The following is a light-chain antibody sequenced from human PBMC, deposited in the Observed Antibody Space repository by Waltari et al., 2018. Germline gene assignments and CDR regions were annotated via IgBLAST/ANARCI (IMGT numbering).Light chain of an antibody. V-gene: IGLV1-47*01. CDR3: AAWDDSLSGFVV. Sequence: QSVLTQPPSASGTPGQRVTISCSGSSSNTGSNYVYWYQQPPGTAPKPLIYRKNQRPSGVPDRFSGSKSGTSASLAISGLRSEDEADYYCAAWDDSLSGFVVFGGGTKLTVL. J-gene: IGLJ2*01. CDR1: SSNTGSNY. CDR2: RKN.